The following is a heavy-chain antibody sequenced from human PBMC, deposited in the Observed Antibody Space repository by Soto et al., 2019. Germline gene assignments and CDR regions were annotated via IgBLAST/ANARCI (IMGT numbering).Heavy chain of an antibody. CDR3: ARASYFSEKTAYYAKSFKWFDP. Sequence: GGSLRLSCAASGFTFSDYYMSWIRQAPGKGLEWVAFVSYDGDDQYYADSVKGRFTVSRDNSGNTLHLQMDSLRPEDTAFYYCARASYFSEKTAYYAKSFKWFDPWGQGTLVTVSS. J-gene: IGHJ5*02. CDR1: GFTFSDYY. D-gene: IGHD3-9*01. V-gene: IGHV3-30-3*01. CDR2: VSYDGDDQ.